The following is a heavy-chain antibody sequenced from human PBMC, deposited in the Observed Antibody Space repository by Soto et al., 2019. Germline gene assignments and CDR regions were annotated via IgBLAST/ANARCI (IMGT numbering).Heavy chain of an antibody. CDR1: GYTFSNYA. Sequence: QVQLVQSGAEVKKPGASVKVSCKASGYTFSNYAMHWVRQAPGQSLEWMGWINTGNDNTKYSQKFQGRVTITRDASTSTAYMELSSLRSEDTAVYYCAREMAYWGQGTLVTVSS. V-gene: IGHV1-3*04. CDR2: INTGNDNT. J-gene: IGHJ4*02. CDR3: AREMAY.